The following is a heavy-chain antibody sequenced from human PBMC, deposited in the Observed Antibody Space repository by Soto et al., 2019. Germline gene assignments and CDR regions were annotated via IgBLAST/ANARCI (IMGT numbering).Heavy chain of an antibody. J-gene: IGHJ4*02. D-gene: IGHD3-9*01. CDR1: GYTFTNYG. V-gene: IGHV1-18*01. Sequence: QVQLVQSGAEVKKPGASVKVSCQASGYTFTNYGLTWVRQAPGQGPEWVGWISAYNGNTHYAQKLQGRVAMTTDTSPSTAYMELRSLSSDDTAVYYCARPHNDILTDSYTNYFDSWGQGTPVTVSS. CDR3: ARPHNDILTDSYTNYFDS. CDR2: ISAYNGNT.